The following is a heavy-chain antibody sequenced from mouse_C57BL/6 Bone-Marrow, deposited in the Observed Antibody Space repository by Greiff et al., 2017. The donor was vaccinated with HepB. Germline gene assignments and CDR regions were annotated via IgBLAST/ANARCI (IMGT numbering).Heavy chain of an antibody. J-gene: IGHJ3*01. V-gene: IGHV5-17*01. CDR1: GFTFSDYG. CDR2: ISSGSSTI. CDR3: ASTFYGSSYGWFAD. D-gene: IGHD1-1*01. Sequence: EVKLMESGGGLVKPGGSLKLSCAASGFTFSDYGMHWVRQAPEKGLEWVAYISSGSSTIYYADTVKGRFTISRDNAKNTLFLQMTSLRSEDTAMYYCASTFYGSSYGWFADWGQGTLVTVSA.